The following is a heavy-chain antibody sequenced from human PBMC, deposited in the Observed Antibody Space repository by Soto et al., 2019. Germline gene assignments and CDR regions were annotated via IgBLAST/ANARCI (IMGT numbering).Heavy chain of an antibody. D-gene: IGHD4-17*01. CDR2: TYYRSKWYN. Sequence: PSQTLSLTCAISGDSVSSNSAAWNWIRQSPSRGLEWLGRTYYRSKWYNDYAVSVKSRITINPDTSKNQFSLQLNSVTPEDTAVYYCASEDYGDYGRYNWFDPWGQGTLVTVSS. J-gene: IGHJ5*02. CDR1: GDSVSSNSAA. CDR3: ASEDYGDYGRYNWFDP. V-gene: IGHV6-1*01.